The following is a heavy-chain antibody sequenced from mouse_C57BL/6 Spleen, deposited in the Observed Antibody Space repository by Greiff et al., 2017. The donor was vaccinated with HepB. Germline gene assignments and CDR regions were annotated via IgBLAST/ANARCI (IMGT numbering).Heavy chain of an antibody. D-gene: IGHD1-1*01. CDR3: ARDGYYGYFDY. J-gene: IGHJ2*01. Sequence: EVKLVESEGGLVQPGRSMKLSCTASGFTFSDYYMAWVRQVPEKGLEWVANINYDGSSTYYLDSLKSRFIISRDNAKNILYLQMSSLKSEDTATYYCARDGYYGYFDYWGQGTTLTVSS. CDR2: INYDGSST. CDR1: GFTFSDYY. V-gene: IGHV5-16*01.